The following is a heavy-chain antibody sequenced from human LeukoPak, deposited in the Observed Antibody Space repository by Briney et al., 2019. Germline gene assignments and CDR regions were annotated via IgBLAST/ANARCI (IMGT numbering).Heavy chain of an antibody. Sequence: GGSLRLSCAASGFSFSSYAMTWVRQAPGKGLEWVSGIIGSGGTTYYADSVKGRFTISRDNSKNTLYLQMNSLRAEDTAVYYCAKDKDPNSYGTDYWGQGTLVTVSS. CDR2: IIGSGGTT. CDR3: AKDKDPNSYGTDY. J-gene: IGHJ4*02. V-gene: IGHV3-23*01. CDR1: GFSFSSYA. D-gene: IGHD5-18*01.